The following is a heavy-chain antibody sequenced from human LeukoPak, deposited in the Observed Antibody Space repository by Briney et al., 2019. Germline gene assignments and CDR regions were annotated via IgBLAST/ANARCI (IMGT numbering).Heavy chain of an antibody. J-gene: IGHJ4*02. CDR3: ARGPYDYVWGSYRPQPYYFDY. CDR1: GGSLSDYY. CDR2: IYGSGST. Sequence: PSETLSLTCTVSGGSLSDYYWNWIRQPAGKGLEWIGRIYGSGSTNYNPSLKSRVTMSVDTSKNQFSLKMISVTAADTAMYYCARGPYDYVWGSYRPQPYYFDYWGQGTLVTVSS. V-gene: IGHV4-4*07. D-gene: IGHD3-16*02.